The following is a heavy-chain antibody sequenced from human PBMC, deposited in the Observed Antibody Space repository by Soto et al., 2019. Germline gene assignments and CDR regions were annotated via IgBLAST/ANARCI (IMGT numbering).Heavy chain of an antibody. V-gene: IGHV3-23*01. CDR2: VDRSGSNT. CDR3: AKIGDPTYGNWYFDL. Sequence: EVQLLESGGDLVQPGGSLRLSCAASGFTFSSYAMSWVRQDPRKGLGWVSTVDRSGSNTYYTDSVKGRFTISRDNSKNTVFLTMDSLTAGDTAVYYCAKIGDPTYGNWYFDLWGRGTLITVSS. CDR1: GFTFSSYA. J-gene: IGHJ2*01. D-gene: IGHD3-10*01.